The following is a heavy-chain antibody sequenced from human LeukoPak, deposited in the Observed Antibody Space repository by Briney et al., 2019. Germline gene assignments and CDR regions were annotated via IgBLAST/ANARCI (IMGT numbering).Heavy chain of an antibody. V-gene: IGHV3-7*01. Sequence: GGSLRLSCAVSGFTFSTFWMTWVRQAPGKGLEGVSNIKRDGSERYYVASVRGRFTISRDNAKNSLYLQMNSLRAEDTAVYFCARERETYNDYWGQGTLVTVSS. J-gene: IGHJ4*02. CDR2: IKRDGSER. CDR1: GFTFSTFW. CDR3: ARERETYNDY. D-gene: IGHD1-1*01.